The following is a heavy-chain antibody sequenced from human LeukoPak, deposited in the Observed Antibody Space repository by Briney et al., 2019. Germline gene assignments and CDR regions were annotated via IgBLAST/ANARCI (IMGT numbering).Heavy chain of an antibody. V-gene: IGHV4-59*01. Sequence: PSETLSLTCTVSGGSISSYYWSWIRQPPGKGLEWIGYIYYSGSTNYNPSLKSRVTISVDTSKNQLSLKLSSVTAADTAVYYCARAWDYGDYFDYWGQGTLVTVSS. CDR3: ARAWDYGDYFDY. CDR1: GGSISSYY. D-gene: IGHD4-17*01. J-gene: IGHJ4*02. CDR2: IYYSGST.